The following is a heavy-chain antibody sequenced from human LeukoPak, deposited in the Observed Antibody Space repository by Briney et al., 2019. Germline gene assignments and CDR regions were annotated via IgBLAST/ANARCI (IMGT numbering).Heavy chain of an antibody. CDR3: AKGSSLLWFGELAPYYYYYMDV. CDR1: GFTFSSCA. CDR2: ISGSGGST. V-gene: IGHV3-23*01. D-gene: IGHD3-10*01. Sequence: GGSLRLSCAASGFTFSSCAMSWVRQAPGKGLGWVSAISGSGGSTYYADSVKGRFTISRDNSKNTLYLQMNSLRAEDTAVYYCAKGSSLLWFGELAPYYYYYMDVWGKGTTVTVSS. J-gene: IGHJ6*03.